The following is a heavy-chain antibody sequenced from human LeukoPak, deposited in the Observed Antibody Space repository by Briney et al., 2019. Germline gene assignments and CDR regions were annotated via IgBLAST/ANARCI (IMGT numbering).Heavy chain of an antibody. CDR2: IYYSGST. D-gene: IGHD6-19*01. V-gene: IGHV4-59*12. Sequence: SETLSLTCTVSGGSISSYYWSWIRQPPGKRLEWIGYIYYSGSTNYNPSLKSRVTISVDTSKNQFSLKLSSVTAADTAVYYCARDGYSSGWWYFDYWGQGTLVTVSS. J-gene: IGHJ4*02. CDR3: ARDGYSSGWWYFDY. CDR1: GGSISSYY.